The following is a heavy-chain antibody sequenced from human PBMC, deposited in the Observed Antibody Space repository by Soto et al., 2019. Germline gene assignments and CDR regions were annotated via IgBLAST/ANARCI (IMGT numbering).Heavy chain of an antibody. CDR1: GGSFSGYY. CDR2: INHSGST. D-gene: IGHD3-16*01. CDR3: ARGSTRRGDFDY. Sequence: SETLSLTCAVYGGSFSGYYWSWIRQPPGKGLEWIGEINHSGSTNYNPSLKSRVTISVDTSKNQSSLKLSSVTAADTAVYYCARGSTRRGDFDYWGQGTLVTVSS. J-gene: IGHJ4*02. V-gene: IGHV4-34*01.